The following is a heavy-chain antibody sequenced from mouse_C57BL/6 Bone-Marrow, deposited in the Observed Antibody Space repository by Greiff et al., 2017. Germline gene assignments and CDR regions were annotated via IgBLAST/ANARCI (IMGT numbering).Heavy chain of an antibody. CDR3: ARENGYGSSFYWYFDV. D-gene: IGHD1-1*01. CDR1: GYTFTSYW. CDR2: IYPSDSET. V-gene: IGHV1-61*01. J-gene: IGHJ1*03. Sequence: VQLQQPGAELVRPGSSVNLSCQASGYTFTSYWMDWVKQSPGQGLEWIGYIYPSDSETNYNQKFKDKATLTVDKSSSTAYMKLSSLKAEDSAVYYCARENGYGSSFYWYFDVWGTGTTVTVSS.